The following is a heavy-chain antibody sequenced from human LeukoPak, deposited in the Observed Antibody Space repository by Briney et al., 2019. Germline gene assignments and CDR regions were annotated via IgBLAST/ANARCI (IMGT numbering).Heavy chain of an antibody. Sequence: SETLSLTCAVYGGSFSGYYWSWIRQPPGKGLEWIGEINHSGSTNYNPSFKSRVTISVDTSKNQFSLKLSSVTAADTAVYYCARGTGTTMGIDYWGQGTLVTVSS. CDR1: GGSFSGYY. D-gene: IGHD1-1*01. CDR3: ARGTGTTMGIDY. CDR2: INHSGST. J-gene: IGHJ4*02. V-gene: IGHV4-34*01.